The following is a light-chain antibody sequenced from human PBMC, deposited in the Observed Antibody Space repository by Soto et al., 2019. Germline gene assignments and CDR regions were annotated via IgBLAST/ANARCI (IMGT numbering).Light chain of an antibody. V-gene: IGLV1-40*01. CDR2: DNS. CDR1: NSNIGAGYD. Sequence: QSVLTQPPSVSGAPGQRVTISCTGSNSNIGAGYDVHWYQQLPGTAPNLHIHDNSNRPSGVPDRFSGSKSGTSASLAITGLQAEDEADYYCQSYDSSLSAYVFGTGTKLTVL. J-gene: IGLJ1*01. CDR3: QSYDSSLSAYV.